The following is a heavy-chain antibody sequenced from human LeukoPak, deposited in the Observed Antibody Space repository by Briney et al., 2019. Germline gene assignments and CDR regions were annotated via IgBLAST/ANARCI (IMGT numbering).Heavy chain of an antibody. CDR1: GFTFSSYS. Sequence: GGSLRLSCAASGFTFSSYSMNWVRQAPGKGLEWVSSISSSSSYIYYADSVKGRFTISRDNAKNSLYLQMNSLRAEDTAVYYCARGLPRITIFGVVIRSGMDVWGQGTTVTVSS. V-gene: IGHV3-21*01. CDR3: ARGLPRITIFGVVIRSGMDV. J-gene: IGHJ6*02. D-gene: IGHD3-3*01. CDR2: ISSSSSYI.